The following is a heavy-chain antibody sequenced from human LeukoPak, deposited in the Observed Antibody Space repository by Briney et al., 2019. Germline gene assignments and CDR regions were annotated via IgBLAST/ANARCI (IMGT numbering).Heavy chain of an antibody. CDR1: GFTFSTYA. CDR3: AKDRETIPAAVHSDY. Sequence: PGGSLRLSCAASGFTFSTYAMFWVRQAPGKGLEWVSGISGSGVGTYYADSVKGRFTISRDSSKSTLYLQMNSLRGEDTAVYYCAKDRETIPAAVHSDYWGQGTLVIVSS. CDR2: ISGSGVGT. J-gene: IGHJ4*02. V-gene: IGHV3-23*01. D-gene: IGHD6-13*01.